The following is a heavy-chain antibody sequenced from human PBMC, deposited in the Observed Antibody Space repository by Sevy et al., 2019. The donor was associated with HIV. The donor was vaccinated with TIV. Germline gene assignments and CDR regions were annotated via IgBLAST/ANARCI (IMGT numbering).Heavy chain of an antibody. J-gene: IGHJ4*02. Sequence: ASVKVSCKASGYTFTGYYMHWMRQASGQGLEWMGWINPDSGGPTYAPKFQGRVTLTRDTSISTAYMDLSRLKSDDTAVYYCVRDDRDGYFEYWGQGTLVTVSS. CDR1: GYTFTGYY. V-gene: IGHV1-2*02. CDR3: VRDDRDGYFEY. CDR2: INPDSGGP.